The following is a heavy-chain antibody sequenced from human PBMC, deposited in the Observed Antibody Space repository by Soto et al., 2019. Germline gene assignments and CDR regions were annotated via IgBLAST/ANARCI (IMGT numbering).Heavy chain of an antibody. CDR2: LIPIFGTA. CDR3: ARDLVGTSEDYYYYYGMDV. Sequence: QVQLVQSGAEVKKPGSSVKVSCKASGGTFSSYAISWVRQAPGQGLEWMGGLIPIFGTANYAQKFQGRVTITADESTSPAYMELSSLRSEDTAVYYCARDLVGTSEDYYYYYGMDVWGEGTTVTVSS. J-gene: IGHJ6*04. D-gene: IGHD2-8*02. CDR1: GGTFSSYA. V-gene: IGHV1-69*01.